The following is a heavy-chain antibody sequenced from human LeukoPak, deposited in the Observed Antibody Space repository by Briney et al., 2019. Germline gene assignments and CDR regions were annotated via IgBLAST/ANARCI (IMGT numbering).Heavy chain of an antibody. J-gene: IGHJ6*02. Sequence: SETLSLTCTVSGGSISSYYWSWIRQPPGKGLEWIGYIYYSGSTNYNPSLKSRVTISVDTSKNQFSLKLSSVTAADTAVYYCARGNWNYGSSMDVWGQGTTVTVSS. V-gene: IGHV4-59*01. D-gene: IGHD1-7*01. CDR2: IYYSGST. CDR3: ARGNWNYGSSMDV. CDR1: GGSISSYY.